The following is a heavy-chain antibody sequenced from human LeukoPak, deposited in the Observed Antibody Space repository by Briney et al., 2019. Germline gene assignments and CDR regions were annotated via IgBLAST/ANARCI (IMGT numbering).Heavy chain of an antibody. CDR2: ISSSSTTI. V-gene: IGHV3-48*01. CDR1: GFTFSTYS. D-gene: IGHD1-7*01. J-gene: IGHJ4*02. CDR3: PLELGEGFDY. Sequence: GGSLRLSCAASGFTFSTYSMNWVRQAPGKGLEWISYISSSSTTIYYADSVKGRFTISRDNAKNSLYLQMNSLRAEDTAVYYCPLELGEGFDYWGQGTLVTVSS.